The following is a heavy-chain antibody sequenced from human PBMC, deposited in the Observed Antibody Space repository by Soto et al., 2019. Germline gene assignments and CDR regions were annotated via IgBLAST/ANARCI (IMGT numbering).Heavy chain of an antibody. CDR3: ARGSWWCDH. CDR1: GGSFSGYY. V-gene: IGHV4-34*01. CDR2: INPSGST. J-gene: IGHJ5*02. Sequence: QVQLQQWGAGLLKPSENMSLTCAVYGGSFSGYYWSWIRQSPGKGLEWIGEINPSGSTNYNPSLKSRVTISVDTSKNQLSLKLSSVTAADTAVYSCARGSWWCDHWGQGTLVTVSS. D-gene: IGHD6-6*01.